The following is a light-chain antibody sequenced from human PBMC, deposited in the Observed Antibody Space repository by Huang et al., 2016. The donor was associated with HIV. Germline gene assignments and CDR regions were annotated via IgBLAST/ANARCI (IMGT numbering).Light chain of an antibody. V-gene: IGKV3D-15*01. CDR2: VAS. Sequence: EIVMTQSPATLSVSPGERATLSCRASQSVSSNLAWYQQKPGQAPRLLISVASTRATGIPARFSGSGSGTDFTLTISSLQSEDFAVYYCQQYNNWPPWT. J-gene: IGKJ1*01. CDR3: QQYNNWPPWT. CDR1: QSVSSN.